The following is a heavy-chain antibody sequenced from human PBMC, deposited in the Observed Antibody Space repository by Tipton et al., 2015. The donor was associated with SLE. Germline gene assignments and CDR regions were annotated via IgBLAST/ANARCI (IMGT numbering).Heavy chain of an antibody. CDR3: ARDGVITFGGAIVDAFDI. Sequence: VQLVQSGAEVKKPGGSLRLSCAASGFTFSSYAMSWVRQAPGKGLEWVSAISGSGGSTYYADSVKGRFTISRDNAKNSLYLQMNSLRAEDTAVYYCARDGVITFGGAIVDAFDIWGQGTMVTVSS. D-gene: IGHD3-16*02. CDR1: GFTFSSYA. V-gene: IGHV3-23*04. J-gene: IGHJ3*02. CDR2: ISGSGGST.